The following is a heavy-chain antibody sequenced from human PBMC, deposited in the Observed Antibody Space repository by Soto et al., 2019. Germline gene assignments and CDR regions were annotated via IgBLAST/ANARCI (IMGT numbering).Heavy chain of an antibody. V-gene: IGHV1-45*02. Sequence: SVKVSCKASGYTFTYRYLHWVRQAPGQALEWMGWITPFNGNTSYAQKFQDRVTITRDRSMSTAYMELSSLRSEDTAMYYCAASSESIALDYWGQGTLVTVS. D-gene: IGHD6-6*01. CDR2: ITPFNGNT. CDR1: GYTFTYRY. J-gene: IGHJ4*02. CDR3: AASSESIALDY.